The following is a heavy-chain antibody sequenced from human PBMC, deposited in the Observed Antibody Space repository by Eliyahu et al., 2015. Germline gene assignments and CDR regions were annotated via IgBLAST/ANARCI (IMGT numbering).Heavy chain of an antibody. CDR2: INPDSGDT. D-gene: IGHD6-19*01. CDR3: TKDPVRRFSXWPEF. V-gene: IGHV1-2*02. J-gene: IGHJ4*02. CDR1: GXXXTDXY. Sequence: QVQLVQSGAEVXKPGASVXVSXKASGXXXTDXYIHWVRQAPGQGLEWMGWINPDSGDTNLAQKFQGRVTMTRDTSITTAYMELTRLNSDDTALYYCTKDPVRRFSXWPEFWGQGSLVTVSS.